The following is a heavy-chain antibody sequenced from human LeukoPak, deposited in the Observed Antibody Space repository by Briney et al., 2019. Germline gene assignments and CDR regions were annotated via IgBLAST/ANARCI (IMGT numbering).Heavy chain of an antibody. CDR1: GGSISSSTYC. CDR2: IYSSGST. J-gene: IGHJ5*02. CDR3: ARGTPRYNWFDP. V-gene: IGHV4-39*07. Sequence: SETLSLTCTVSGGSISSSTYCWGWIRQPPGKGLEWIGSIYSSGSTYYNPSLKSRVSISVDTSKNQFSLKLSSVTAADTAVYYCARGTPRYNWFDPWGQGTLVTVSS. D-gene: IGHD2-2*01.